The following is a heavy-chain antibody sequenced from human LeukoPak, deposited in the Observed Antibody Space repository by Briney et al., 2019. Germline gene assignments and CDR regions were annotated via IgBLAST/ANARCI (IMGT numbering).Heavy chain of an antibody. D-gene: IGHD3-9*01. CDR2: ISDNGYDT. J-gene: IGHJ4*02. CDR1: GFTFSSSA. V-gene: IGHV3-23*01. CDR3: ARDNDKGYYDILTGYYPALMGFDY. Sequence: GGSLGLSCAASGFTFSSSAMTWVRQAPGKGLEWVSAISDNGYDTFYADSVKGRFTISRDNSKNAVYLQMNSLRAEDTAVYYCARDNDKGYYDILTGYYPALMGFDYWGQGTLVTVSS.